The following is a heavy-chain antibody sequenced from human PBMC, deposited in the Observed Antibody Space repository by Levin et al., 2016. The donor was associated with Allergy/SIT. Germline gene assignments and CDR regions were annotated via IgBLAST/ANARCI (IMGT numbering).Heavy chain of an antibody. CDR2: ISVYNGNT. J-gene: IGHJ3*02. CDR1: GYTFTSYG. V-gene: IGHV1-18*01. D-gene: IGHD2-2*01. Sequence: ASVKVSCKASGYTFTSYGISWVRQAPGQGLEWMGWISVYNGNTKYAQNLQGRVTMTTDTSTSTAYMELRSLGSDDTAIYYCARSLHLYCSSSNTSCYVSAFDIWGQGTMVTVSS. CDR3: ARSLHLYCSSSNTSCYVSAFDI.